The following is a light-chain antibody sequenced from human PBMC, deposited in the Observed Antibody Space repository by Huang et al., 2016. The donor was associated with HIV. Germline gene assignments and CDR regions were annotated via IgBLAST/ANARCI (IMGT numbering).Light chain of an antibody. V-gene: IGKV1-NL1*01. CDR2: AAS. J-gene: IGKJ3*01. CDR1: QDIRNS. CDR3: HQYYSAPFT. Sequence: DIQMTQSPSTLSASVGDRVTITCRASQDIRNSLAWYQQKPGKAPKVLLYAASKLESVVPSRFSGGGSGTDYTLTISSLQPEDFTSYFCHQYYSAPFTFGPGTKVDIK.